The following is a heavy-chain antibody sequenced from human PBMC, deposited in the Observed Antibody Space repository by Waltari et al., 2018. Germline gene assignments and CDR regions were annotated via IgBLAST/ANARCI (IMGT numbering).Heavy chain of an antibody. V-gene: IGHV1-69*05. CDR2: IIPIFGTA. CDR3: ASPQLLFLEWGPHDAFDI. Sequence: QVQLVQSGAEVKKPGSSVKVSCKASGGTFSSYAISWVRHAPGQGLECMVGIIPIFGTANYEQKFQGRVTITTDESTSTAYMELSSLRSEDTAVYYCASPQLLFLEWGPHDAFDIWGQGTMVTVSS. D-gene: IGHD3-3*01. CDR1: GGTFSSYA. J-gene: IGHJ3*02.